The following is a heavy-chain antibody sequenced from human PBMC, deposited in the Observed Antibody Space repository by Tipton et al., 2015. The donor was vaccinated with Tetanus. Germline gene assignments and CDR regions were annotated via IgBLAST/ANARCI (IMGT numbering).Heavy chain of an antibody. J-gene: IGHJ3*01. CDR3: ARERGNRGNAFDL. Sequence: QSGAEVKKPGASVNVSCKASGYTFTSHYVHWVRQAPGQGLEWMGMINPSGGYTRSAQAFQGRVKMTRDTSSSTVYMELSSLRPGDTAVYFGARERGNRGNAFDLCGQGTKVAFSS. D-gene: IGHD3-16*01. CDR1: GYTFTSHY. CDR2: INPSGGYT. V-gene: IGHV1-46*01.